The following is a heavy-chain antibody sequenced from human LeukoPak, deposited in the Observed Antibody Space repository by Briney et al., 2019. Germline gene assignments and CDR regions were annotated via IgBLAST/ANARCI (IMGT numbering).Heavy chain of an antibody. D-gene: IGHD1-7*01. CDR2: IGTAGDT. Sequence: GGSLRLSCAASGFTFSGYDMHWVRQATGKGLEWVSAIGTAGDTYYPGSVKGRFTISRENAKNSLYLQMNSLRAGDTAVYYCARGTSLTGTTTQPTFDYWGQGTLVTVSS. V-gene: IGHV3-13*01. J-gene: IGHJ4*02. CDR3: ARGTSLTGTTTQPTFDY. CDR1: GFTFSGYD.